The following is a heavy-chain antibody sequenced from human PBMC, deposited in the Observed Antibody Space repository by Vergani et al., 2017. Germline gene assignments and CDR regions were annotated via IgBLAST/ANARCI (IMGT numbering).Heavy chain of an antibody. D-gene: IGHD4-23*01. CDR2: IWPDDSDT. V-gene: IGHV5-51*03. CDR1: GYYFATTW. Sequence: EVQLEQSGAAVKKPGESLKISCKTSGYYFATTWIGWVRQTPGKGLEWMGLIWPDDSDTRYSPSVQGQVTISADKSITTASLQWASLKASDTAIYYCVTHSAVVDNWGQGTLITVSS. CDR3: VTHSAVVDN. J-gene: IGHJ4*02.